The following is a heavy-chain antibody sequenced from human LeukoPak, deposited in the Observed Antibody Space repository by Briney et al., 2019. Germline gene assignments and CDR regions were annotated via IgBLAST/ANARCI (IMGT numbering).Heavy chain of an antibody. Sequence: GGSLRLSCAPSGFTFRSYAMSWVRQAPGKGLEWVSVISGSGGNTYYADSVKGRFTISRDNSKNTRYLQMNSLRAEDTAVYYCAKTYYSSRAHYYYYYYMDVWGKGTTVTISS. D-gene: IGHD3-10*01. V-gene: IGHV3-23*01. CDR2: ISGSGGNT. CDR1: GFTFRSYA. J-gene: IGHJ6*03. CDR3: AKTYYSSRAHYYYYYYMDV.